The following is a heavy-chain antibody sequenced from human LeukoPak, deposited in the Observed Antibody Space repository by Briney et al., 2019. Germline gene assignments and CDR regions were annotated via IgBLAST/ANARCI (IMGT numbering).Heavy chain of an antibody. CDR2: IRYDGSNK. CDR1: GFTFSSYG. V-gene: IGHV3-30*02. J-gene: IGHJ4*02. CDR3: AKDPSPIGYDSSGYPSGGDY. Sequence: GGSLRLSCAASGFTFSSYGMHWVRQAPGKGLEWVAFIRYDGSNKYYADSVKGRFTISRDNSKNTLYLQMNRLRAEDTAVYYCAKDPSPIGYDSSGYPSGGDYWGQGTLVTVSS. D-gene: IGHD3-22*01.